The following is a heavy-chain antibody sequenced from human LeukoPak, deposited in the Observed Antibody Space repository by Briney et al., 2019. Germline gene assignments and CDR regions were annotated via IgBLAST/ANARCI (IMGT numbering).Heavy chain of an antibody. Sequence: PSETLSLTCTVSGGSVSSGSYYWSWIRQPPGKGLEWIGYIYYSGSTNYNPSLKSRVTISVDTSKNQFSLKLSSVTAADTAVYYCARVADYGDYINFDYWGQGTLVTVSS. J-gene: IGHJ4*02. CDR1: GGSVSSGSYY. CDR3: ARVADYGDYINFDY. CDR2: IYYSGST. V-gene: IGHV4-61*01. D-gene: IGHD4-17*01.